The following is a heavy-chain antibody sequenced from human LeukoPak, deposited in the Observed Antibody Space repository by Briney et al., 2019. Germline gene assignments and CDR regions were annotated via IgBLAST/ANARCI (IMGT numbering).Heavy chain of an antibody. D-gene: IGHD5-18*01. CDR2: ISSSGSTI. Sequence: GGSLRLSSAASGSTLSDYYMSWIRQAPGKGLEWVSYISSSGSTIYYGNSVKGRFTISRDNAKNSLYLQMNGRGAEDTAGFSCARDGQYSYGYLFWGQGTLVTVSS. CDR3: ARDGQYSYGYLF. CDR1: GSTLSDYY. V-gene: IGHV3-11*04. J-gene: IGHJ4*02.